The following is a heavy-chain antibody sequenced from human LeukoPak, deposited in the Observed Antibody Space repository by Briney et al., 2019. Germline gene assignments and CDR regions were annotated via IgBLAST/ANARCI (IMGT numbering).Heavy chain of an antibody. CDR3: ARDGYAVDCFDM. D-gene: IGHD5-18*01. Sequence: GGSLRLSCAASGFTFSSYGMHWVRQAPGKGLEWVAALWYDGSNKNYADSVKGRFTISRDNPKNTLYLQMNSLRAEDTAVYYCARDGYAVDCFDMWGQGTMVTVSS. CDR2: LWYDGSNK. V-gene: IGHV3-33*01. J-gene: IGHJ3*02. CDR1: GFTFSSYG.